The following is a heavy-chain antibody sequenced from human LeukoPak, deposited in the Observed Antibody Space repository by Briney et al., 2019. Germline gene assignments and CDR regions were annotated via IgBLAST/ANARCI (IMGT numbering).Heavy chain of an antibody. CDR3: ARDRGAQRQLLYSYYYMDV. V-gene: IGHV1-18*01. D-gene: IGHD6-13*01. CDR1: GYTFTSYG. J-gene: IGHJ6*03. Sequence: ASVKVSCKASGYTFTSYGISWVRQAPGQGLEWMGWISAYNGNTNYAQKLQGRVTMTTDTSTSTAYMELRSLRSDDTAVYYCARDRGAQRQLLYSYYYMDVWGKGTTVTVSS. CDR2: ISAYNGNT.